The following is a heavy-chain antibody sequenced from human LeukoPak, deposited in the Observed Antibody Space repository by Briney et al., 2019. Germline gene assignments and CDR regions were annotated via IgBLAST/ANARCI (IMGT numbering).Heavy chain of an antibody. CDR2: INHSGST. CDR3: ASQLYSSSWFGYFDN. D-gene: IGHD6-13*01. V-gene: IGHV4-34*01. J-gene: IGHJ4*02. CDR1: GGSFSGYY. Sequence: SETLSLTCAVYGGSFSGYYWSWIRQPPGKGLEWIGEINHSGSTNYNPSLKSRVTISVDTSKNQFSLKLSSVTAADTAMYYCASQLYSSSWFGYFDNWGQGTLVTVSS.